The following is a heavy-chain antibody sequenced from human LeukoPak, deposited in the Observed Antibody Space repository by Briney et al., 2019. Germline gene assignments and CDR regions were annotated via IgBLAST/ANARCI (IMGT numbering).Heavy chain of an antibody. J-gene: IGHJ4*02. CDR1: GGTFSSYA. D-gene: IGHD3-22*01. V-gene: IGHV1-69*13. Sequence: ASVKVSCKASGGTFSSYAISWVRQAPGQGLEWVGGIIPIFGTANYAQKFQGRVTTTADESTSTAYMELSSLRSEDTAVYYCARARADYYDSSGYSVDYWGQGTLVTVSS. CDR3: ARARADYYDSSGYSVDY. CDR2: IIPIFGTA.